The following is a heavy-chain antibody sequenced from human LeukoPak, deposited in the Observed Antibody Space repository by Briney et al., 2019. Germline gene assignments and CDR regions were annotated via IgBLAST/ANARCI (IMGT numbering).Heavy chain of an antibody. CDR2: IYYSGST. CDR3: ARDFYDYVWGSYRRNDAFDI. Sequence: NSSETLSLTCTVSGGSISSYYWSWIRQPPGKGLEWIGYIYYSGSTNYNPSLKSRVTISVDKSKNQFSLKLSSVTAADTAVYYCARDFYDYVWGSYRRNDAFDIWGQGTMVTVSS. CDR1: GGSISSYY. J-gene: IGHJ3*02. D-gene: IGHD3-16*02. V-gene: IGHV4-59*12.